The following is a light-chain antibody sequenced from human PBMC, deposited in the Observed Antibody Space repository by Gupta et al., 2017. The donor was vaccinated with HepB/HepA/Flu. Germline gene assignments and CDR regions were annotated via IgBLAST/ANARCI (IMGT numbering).Light chain of an antibody. V-gene: IGLV4-69*01. CDR1: SGHSSYA. Sequence: QLVLTQSPSASASLGASVKLTCTLRSGHSSYAIAWHQQQPEKGPRYLMKLNSDGSHSKGDGIPDRFSGSSSGAERYLTISSLQSEDEADYYCQTWGTGFHVVFGGGTKLTVL. CDR3: QTWGTGFHVV. CDR2: LNSDGSH. J-gene: IGLJ2*01.